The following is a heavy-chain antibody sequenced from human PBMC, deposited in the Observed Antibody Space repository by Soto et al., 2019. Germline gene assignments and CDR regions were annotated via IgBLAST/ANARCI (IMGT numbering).Heavy chain of an antibody. CDR2: IWYDGSNK. J-gene: IGHJ4*02. CDR1: GFTFSSYG. Sequence: HPGGSLRLSCAASGFTFSSYGMHWVRQAPGKGLEWVAVIWYDGSNKYYADSVKGRFTISRDNSKNTLYPQMNSLRAEDTAVYYCARGPFESSYYYDSSGYFDYWGQGTLVTVSS. CDR3: ARGPFESSYYYDSSGYFDY. V-gene: IGHV3-33*01. D-gene: IGHD3-22*01.